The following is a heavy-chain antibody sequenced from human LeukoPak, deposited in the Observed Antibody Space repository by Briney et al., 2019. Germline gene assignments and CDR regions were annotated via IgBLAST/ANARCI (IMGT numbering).Heavy chain of an antibody. CDR1: GGSISSGGYS. CDR3: ARIIAAAGGD. CDR2: INHSGST. Sequence: SETLSLTCAVSGGSISSGGYSWSWIRQPPGKGLEWIGEINHSGSTNYNPSLKSRVTISVDTSKNQFSLKLSSVTAADTAVYYCARIIAAAGGDWGQGTLVTVSS. J-gene: IGHJ4*02. V-gene: IGHV4-34*01. D-gene: IGHD6-13*01.